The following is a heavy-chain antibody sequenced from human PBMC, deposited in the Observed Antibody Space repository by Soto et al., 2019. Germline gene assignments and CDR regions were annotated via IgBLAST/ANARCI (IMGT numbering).Heavy chain of an antibody. J-gene: IGHJ4*02. V-gene: IGHV3-23*01. Sequence: GASVKISCKASGGTFSSYAMSWVRQAPGKGLEWVSTISSSGGSTYYADSVKGRFTISRDSSKNTLYLQVNSLRAEDTAVYYCANLLDSYGPDYWGQGTQVTVSS. CDR2: ISSSGGST. CDR3: ANLLDSYGPDY. CDR1: GGTFSSYA. D-gene: IGHD5-18*01.